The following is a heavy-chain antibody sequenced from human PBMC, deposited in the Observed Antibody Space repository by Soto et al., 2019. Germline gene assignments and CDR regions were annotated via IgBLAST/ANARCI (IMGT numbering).Heavy chain of an antibody. CDR3: ARVRGAKAKNKWFDP. Sequence: GGSLRLSCAASGFTFSSYWMHWVRQAPGKGLVWVSRINSDGSSTSYADSVKGRFTISRDNAKNTLYLQMNSLRAEDTAVYYCARVRGAKAKNKWFDPWGQGTLVTVS. J-gene: IGHJ5*02. V-gene: IGHV3-74*01. D-gene: IGHD3-10*01. CDR1: GFTFSSYW. CDR2: INSDGSST.